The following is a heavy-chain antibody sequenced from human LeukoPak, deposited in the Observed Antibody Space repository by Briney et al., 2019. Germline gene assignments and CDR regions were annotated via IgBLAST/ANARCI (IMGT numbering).Heavy chain of an antibody. D-gene: IGHD3-16*02. CDR1: GYTFTGYY. CDR3: ARVPRLRLGELSFYFDY. CDR2: INPNSGGT. J-gene: IGHJ4*02. Sequence: ASVKVSCKASGYTFTGYYMHWVRQAPGQGLEWMGWINPNSGGTNYAQKFQGRVTMTRETSISTAYMELSRLRSDDTAVYYCARVPRLRLGELSFYFDYWGQGTLVTVSS. V-gene: IGHV1-2*02.